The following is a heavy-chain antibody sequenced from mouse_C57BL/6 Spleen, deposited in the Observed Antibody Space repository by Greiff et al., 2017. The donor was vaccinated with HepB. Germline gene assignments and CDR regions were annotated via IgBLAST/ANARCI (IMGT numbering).Heavy chain of an antibody. CDR3: ARLSTAFYAMDY. CDR2: ISSGSSTI. V-gene: IGHV5-17*01. CDR1: GFTFSDYG. D-gene: IGHD1-2*01. Sequence: EVKLVESGGGLVKPGGSLKLSCAASGFTFSDYGMHWVRQAPEKGLEWVAYISSGSSTIYYADTVTGRFTISRDNAKNTLFLQMTSLRSEDTAMYYCARLSTAFYAMDYWGQGTSVTVSS. J-gene: IGHJ4*01.